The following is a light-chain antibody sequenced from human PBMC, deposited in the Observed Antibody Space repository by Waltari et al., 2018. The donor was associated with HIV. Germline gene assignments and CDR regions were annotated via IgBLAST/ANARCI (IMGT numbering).Light chain of an antibody. V-gene: IGLV1-40*01. J-gene: IGLJ2*01. CDR2: ANI. Sequence: QSMLTQPPSVSGAPGQRVTISCTGSSSNIGAGYAVHWDQQLPGTAPKLLIYANINRPSGVPDRFSGSKSGSSASLAITGLQAEDEAHYYCQSFDSSLTTSGVIFGGGTKLTVL. CDR1: SSNIGAGYA. CDR3: QSFDSSLTTSGVI.